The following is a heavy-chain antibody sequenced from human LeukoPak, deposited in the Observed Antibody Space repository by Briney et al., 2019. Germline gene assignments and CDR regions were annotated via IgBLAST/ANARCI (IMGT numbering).Heavy chain of an antibody. Sequence: ASVKVSCKASGYTFTSYDINWVRQATGQGLEWMGWISAYNGNTNYAQKLQGRVTMTTDTSTSTAYMELRSLRSDDTAVYYCARDADYSSSYTNAFDIWGQGTMVTVSS. CDR3: ARDADYSSSYTNAFDI. V-gene: IGHV1-18*01. CDR2: ISAYNGNT. J-gene: IGHJ3*02. D-gene: IGHD6-6*01. CDR1: GYTFTSYD.